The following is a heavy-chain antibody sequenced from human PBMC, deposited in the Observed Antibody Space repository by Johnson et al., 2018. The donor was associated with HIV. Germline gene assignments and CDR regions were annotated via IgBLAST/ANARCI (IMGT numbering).Heavy chain of an antibody. CDR3: ARAFGSGGYSSSWYLGLGSFDI. Sequence: VQLVESGGGVARPGGSLRLSCAASGSNFDDYGMSWVRQAPGKGLEWVSGINWNGGSTHYADSVKGRFTISRDNGKKSLYLQMNSLRDDDTALYFCARAFGSGGYSSSWYLGLGSFDIWGQGTMVTVSS. CDR2: INWNGGST. V-gene: IGHV3-20*04. D-gene: IGHD6-13*01. J-gene: IGHJ3*02. CDR1: GSNFDDYG.